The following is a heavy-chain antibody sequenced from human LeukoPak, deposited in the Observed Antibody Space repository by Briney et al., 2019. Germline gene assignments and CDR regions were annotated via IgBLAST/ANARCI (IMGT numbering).Heavy chain of an antibody. CDR3: AKVATWTYFDS. CDR2: IDGSGKTT. CDR1: GFTFSSSA. J-gene: IGHJ4*02. V-gene: IGHV3-23*01. Sequence: GGSLRLSCAASGFTFSSSAMSWVRQAPGKGLGWVSAIDGSGKTTYYADSVKGRFTISRDNSKNTLYLQLTSLRVDDTAVYYCAKVATWTYFDSWGQGTLVTVSP. D-gene: IGHD3/OR15-3a*01.